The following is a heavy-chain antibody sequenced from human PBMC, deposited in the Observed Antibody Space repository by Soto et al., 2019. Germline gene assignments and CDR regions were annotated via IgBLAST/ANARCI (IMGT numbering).Heavy chain of an antibody. Sequence: PSETLSLTCAVYGGSFSGYYWSWIRQPPGKGLEWIGEINHSGSTNYNPSLKSRVTISVDTSKNQFSLKLSSVTAADTAVYYCAGRHIVVVTAIPFDYWGQGTLVTVSP. CDR3: AGRHIVVVTAIPFDY. CDR1: GGSFSGYY. V-gene: IGHV4-34*01. D-gene: IGHD2-21*02. J-gene: IGHJ4*02. CDR2: INHSGST.